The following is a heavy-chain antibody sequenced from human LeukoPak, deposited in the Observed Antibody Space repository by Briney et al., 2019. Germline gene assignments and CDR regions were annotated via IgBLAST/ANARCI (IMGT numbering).Heavy chain of an antibody. CDR3: ARDHGCGGDCYSGHGMDV. J-gene: IGHJ6*02. Sequence: SETLSLTCAVYGGSFSGYYWSWIRQPPGKGLEWIGEINHSGSTNYNPSLKSRVTMSVDTSKNQFSLKLSSVTAADTAVYYCARDHGCGGDCYSGHGMDVWGQGTTVTVSS. CDR1: GGSFSGYY. CDR2: INHSGST. D-gene: IGHD2-21*02. V-gene: IGHV4-34*01.